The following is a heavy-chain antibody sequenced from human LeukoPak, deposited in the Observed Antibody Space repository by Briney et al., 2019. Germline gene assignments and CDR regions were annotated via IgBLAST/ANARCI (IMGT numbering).Heavy chain of an antibody. D-gene: IGHD3-10*01. CDR1: GFTVSSNY. Sequence: PGGSLRLSCAASGFTVSSNYMSWVRQAPGKGLEWVSVIYSGGSTYYADSVKGRFTISRDNSKNTLYLQMNSLRAEDTAVYYCARGAPPNAGSFDYWGQGTLVTVSS. V-gene: IGHV3-66*01. CDR2: IYSGGST. CDR3: ARGAPPNAGSFDY. J-gene: IGHJ4*02.